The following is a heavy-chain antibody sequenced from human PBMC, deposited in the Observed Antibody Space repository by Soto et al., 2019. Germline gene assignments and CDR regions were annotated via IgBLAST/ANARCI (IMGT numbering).Heavy chain of an antibody. CDR3: ASLSGKRGYSYDDY. CDR2: IIPIFGTA. J-gene: IGHJ4*02. V-gene: IGHV1-69*13. D-gene: IGHD5-18*01. CDR1: GGTFSSYA. Sequence: SVKVSCKASGGTFSSYAISWVRQAPGQGLEWMGGIIPIFGTANYAQKFQGRVTITADESTSTAYMELSSLRSEDTAVYYCASLSGKRGYSYDDYWGQGTLVTVSS.